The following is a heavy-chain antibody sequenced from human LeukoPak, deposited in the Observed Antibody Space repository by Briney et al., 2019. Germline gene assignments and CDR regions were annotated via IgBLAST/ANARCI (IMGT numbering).Heavy chain of an antibody. D-gene: IGHD2-21*02. Sequence: GGSLRLSCAASGFTFSSYRMNWVRQAPGRGLEWVSCISSSSDYIYYADSAKGRFTISRDNAKNSLYLQMNSLRAEDTAVYYCARERGYGDYKWFDPWGQGTLVTVSS. CDR2: ISSSSDYI. CDR3: ARERGYGDYKWFDP. CDR1: GFTFSSYR. V-gene: IGHV3-21*01. J-gene: IGHJ5*02.